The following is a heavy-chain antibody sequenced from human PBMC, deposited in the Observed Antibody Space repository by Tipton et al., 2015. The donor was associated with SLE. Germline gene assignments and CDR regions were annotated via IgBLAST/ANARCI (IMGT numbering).Heavy chain of an antibody. CDR2: IHFSGST. CDR1: GDSITSDSYY. Sequence: TLSLTCTVSGDSITSDSYYWGWIRRPPGKGLEWIGHIHFSGSTEYNPSLKSRVTISVDMSKNQLSLRLSSATAADTAAYYCVRHGQTVQATFDHWGQGALVTVSS. CDR3: VRHGQTVQATFDH. D-gene: IGHD1-26*01. J-gene: IGHJ4*02. V-gene: IGHV4-61*05.